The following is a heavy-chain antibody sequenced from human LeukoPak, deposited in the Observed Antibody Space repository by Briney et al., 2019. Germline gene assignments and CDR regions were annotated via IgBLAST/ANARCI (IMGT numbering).Heavy chain of an antibody. CDR3: ATNYYDSSGYYFFDY. V-gene: IGHV1-69*13. D-gene: IGHD3-22*01. CDR2: IIPISGTA. J-gene: IGHJ4*02. CDR1: GGTLSNYA. Sequence: SVKVSCKAYGGTLSNYAISWVRQAHGQGLACMGGIIPISGTATYTQNFQGRVTITADESTSTAYMELRSLRSEDTAVYFCATNYYDSSGYYFFDYWGQGTLVTVSS.